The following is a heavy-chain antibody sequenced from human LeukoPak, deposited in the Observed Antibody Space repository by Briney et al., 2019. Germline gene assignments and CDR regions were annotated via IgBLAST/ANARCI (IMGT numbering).Heavy chain of an antibody. D-gene: IGHD4-11*01. CDR3: TRDRGAYSLYDY. J-gene: IGHJ4*02. V-gene: IGHV3-49*03. CDR2: IRSKAYGETA. CDR1: GFTFGDYA. Sequence: GGSLRLSCTASGFTFGDYAMSWIRQAPGKGLEWVGFIRSKAYGETADYAASVKGRFTISRDDSKAIAYLQMNSLKTEDTAVYHCTRDRGAYSLYDYWGQGTLVTVSS.